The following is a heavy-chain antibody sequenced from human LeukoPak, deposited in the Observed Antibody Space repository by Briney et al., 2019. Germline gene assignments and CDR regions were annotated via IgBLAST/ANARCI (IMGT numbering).Heavy chain of an antibody. D-gene: IGHD2-2*01. Sequence: LETLSLTCAVCGGSFSGYYWSWIRQPPGKGLEWIGEINHSGSTNYNPSLKSRVTISVDTSKNQFSLKLSSVTAADTAVYYCARASSTALRAFDIWGQGTMVTVSS. V-gene: IGHV4-34*01. J-gene: IGHJ3*02. CDR1: GGSFSGYY. CDR3: ARASSTALRAFDI. CDR2: INHSGST.